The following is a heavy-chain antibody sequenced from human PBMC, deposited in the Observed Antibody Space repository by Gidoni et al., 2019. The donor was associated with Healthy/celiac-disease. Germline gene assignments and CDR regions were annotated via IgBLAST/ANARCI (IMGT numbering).Heavy chain of an antibody. CDR3: AHINTAMTGFDY. CDR2: IYWDDDK. Sequence: QITLQASGPTLVTPTQPLTLTCTFSGFSLSTSGVGVGWIRQPPGKALEWLALIYWDDDKRYSPSLKSRLTITKDTSKNQGVLTMTNMDPVDTATYYCAHINTAMTGFDYWGQGTLVTVSS. J-gene: IGHJ4*02. V-gene: IGHV2-5*02. D-gene: IGHD5-18*01. CDR1: GFSLSTSGVG.